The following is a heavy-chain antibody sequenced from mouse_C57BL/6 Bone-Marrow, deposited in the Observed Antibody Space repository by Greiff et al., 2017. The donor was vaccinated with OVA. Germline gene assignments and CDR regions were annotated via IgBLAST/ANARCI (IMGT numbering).Heavy chain of an antibody. CDR1: GYTFTSYG. Sequence: VQLVESGAELARPGASVKLSCKASGYTFTSYGISWVKQRTGQGLEWIGEIYPRSGNTYYNEKFKGKATLTADKSSSTAYMELRSLTSEGSAVYFCARGGVLFDYWGQGTTLTVSS. CDR3: ARGGVLFDY. V-gene: IGHV1-81*01. J-gene: IGHJ2*01. CDR2: IYPRSGNT.